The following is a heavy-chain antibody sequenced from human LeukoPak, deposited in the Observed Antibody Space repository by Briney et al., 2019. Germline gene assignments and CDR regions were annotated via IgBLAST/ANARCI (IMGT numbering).Heavy chain of an antibody. V-gene: IGHV3-23*01. Sequence: GGSLRLSCATSGFTFSNCGMHWVRQAPGKGLQWVSTISSNGNTIYYAESVKGRFTISRDNSKNTLYLQMNRLRADDTAVYYCARRDRESDLDWGQGTLVTVSS. D-gene: IGHD3-10*01. CDR3: ARRDRESDLD. CDR2: ISSNGNTI. CDR1: GFTFSNCG. J-gene: IGHJ4*02.